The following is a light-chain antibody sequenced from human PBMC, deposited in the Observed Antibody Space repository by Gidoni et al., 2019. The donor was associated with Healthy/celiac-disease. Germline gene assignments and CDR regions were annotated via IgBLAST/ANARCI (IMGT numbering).Light chain of an antibody. J-gene: IGKJ1*01. V-gene: IGKV1-5*01. CDR3: QQYNSYPWT. Sequence: DIQMTQPPSTLSASVGDRVTITCRASQSISSWLIWYQQKPRFSGSGSGTEFTLTISSLQPDDFATYYCQQYNSYPWTFGQGTKVEIK. CDR1: QSISSW.